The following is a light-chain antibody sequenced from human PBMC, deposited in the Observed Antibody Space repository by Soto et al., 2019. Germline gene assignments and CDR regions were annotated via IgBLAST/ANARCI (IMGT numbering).Light chain of an antibody. V-gene: IGLV4-60*02. Sequence: QSVLNQSSSASVSLGSSVKLTCTLSSGHSSYIIAWHQQQPGKAPRYLMKLEGSGSYNKGSGVPDRFSGSSSGADRYLTISNLQFEDEANYYCETWDSNTRVFGGGTKLTVL. J-gene: IGLJ2*01. CDR3: ETWDSNTRV. CDR1: SGHSSYI. CDR2: LEGSGSY.